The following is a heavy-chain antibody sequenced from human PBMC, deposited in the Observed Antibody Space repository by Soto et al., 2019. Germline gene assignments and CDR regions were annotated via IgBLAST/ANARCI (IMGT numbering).Heavy chain of an antibody. Sequence: EVQVVESGGDLVKPGGSLRLSCAASGFSFSEYSMNWVRQAPGKGLEWVSSISISSSHIYYGDSVKGRFTISRDNAKNTLYLQLSGLRVEDTAVYYCSRDRSRSSWYPGASNGVDVWGQGTTVIVSS. D-gene: IGHD6-13*01. CDR1: GFSFSEYS. J-gene: IGHJ6*02. V-gene: IGHV3-21*01. CDR2: ISISSSHI. CDR3: SRDRSRSSWYPGASNGVDV.